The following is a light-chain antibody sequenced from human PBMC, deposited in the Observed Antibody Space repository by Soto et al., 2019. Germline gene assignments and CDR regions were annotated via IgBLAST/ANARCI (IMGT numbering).Light chain of an antibody. Sequence: QSALTQPASVSGSPGQSITTSCTGTNSDVGTHNLVSWYQQHPGKAPKLIIYEGTKRPSGVSNRFSGSKSGNTASLTISGLQAEDEADYYCCSYALLFGTGTRSPS. CDR2: EGT. V-gene: IGLV2-23*01. CDR3: CSYALL. J-gene: IGLJ1*01. CDR1: NSDVGTHNL.